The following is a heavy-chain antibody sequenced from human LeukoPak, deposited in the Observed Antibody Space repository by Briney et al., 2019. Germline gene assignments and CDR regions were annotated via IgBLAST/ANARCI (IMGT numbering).Heavy chain of an antibody. V-gene: IGHV3-20*01. CDR1: GFTFDDYG. J-gene: IGHJ3*02. CDR3: ARVEGDFWSGYYTHDAFDI. CDR2: INWNGGST. D-gene: IGHD3-3*01. Sequence: GGSLRLSCAASGFTFDDYGMSWVRQAPGKGLEWVPGINWNGGSTGYADSVKGRFTISRDNAKNSLYLQMNSLRAEDTALYHCARVEGDFWSGYYTHDAFDIWGQGTMVTVSS.